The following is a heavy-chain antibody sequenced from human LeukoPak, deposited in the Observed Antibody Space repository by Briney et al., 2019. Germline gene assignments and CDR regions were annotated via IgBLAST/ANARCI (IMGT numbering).Heavy chain of an antibody. CDR1: GFTFSSYA. V-gene: IGHV3-23*01. CDR3: ARDPRIAAAGTLGEYYFDY. J-gene: IGHJ4*02. Sequence: GGSLRLSCAASGFTFSSYAMSWVRQAPGKGLEWVSAISGSGGSTYYADSVKGRFTISRDNSKNTLYLQMNSLRAEDTAVYYCARDPRIAAAGTLGEYYFDYWGQGTLVTVSS. D-gene: IGHD6-13*01. CDR2: ISGSGGST.